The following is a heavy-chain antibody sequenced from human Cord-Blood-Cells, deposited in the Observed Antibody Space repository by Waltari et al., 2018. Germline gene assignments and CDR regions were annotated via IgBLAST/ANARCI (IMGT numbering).Heavy chain of an antibody. Sequence: QVQLVQSGAEVKKPGSSVKVSCKASGGTFSSYAISWVRQAPGQGLEWMGGIIPILCTENDAQEFQGRVTSNADKATSTAYMELSSLRSEDTAVYYCARDYSNYDAFDIWGQGTMVTVSS. D-gene: IGHD4-4*01. J-gene: IGHJ3*02. CDR1: GGTFSSYA. V-gene: IGHV1-69*06. CDR2: IIPILCTE. CDR3: ARDYSNYDAFDI.